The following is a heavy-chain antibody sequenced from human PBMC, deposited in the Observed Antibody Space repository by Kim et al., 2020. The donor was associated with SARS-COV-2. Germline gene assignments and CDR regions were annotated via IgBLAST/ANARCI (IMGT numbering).Heavy chain of an antibody. D-gene: IGHD6-13*01. V-gene: IGHV4-39*01. Sequence: NPALNRRVATSVDTSKNQFSLKLSSGTAADTAIYYCARHPPWAADKGGFDPWGQGSLVTVSS. J-gene: IGHJ5*02. CDR3: ARHPPWAADKGGFDP.